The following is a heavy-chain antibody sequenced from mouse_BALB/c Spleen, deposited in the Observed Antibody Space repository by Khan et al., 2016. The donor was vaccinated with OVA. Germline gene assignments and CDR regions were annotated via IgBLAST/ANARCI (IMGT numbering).Heavy chain of an antibody. CDR1: GYSFTDYT. CDR3: SRGGYSALAY. V-gene: IGHV1-18*01. Sequence: VQLQQSGPELVKPGASTKISCKASGYSFTDYTMNWVKQSHGKNLEWIGLIIPYNGGSTYNQKLKGKATLTVDKSSSTAYMELLSLTSEDSSVYYGSRGGYSALAYWGQGTLVTVSA. J-gene: IGHJ3*01. D-gene: IGHD2-2*01. CDR2: IIPYNGGS.